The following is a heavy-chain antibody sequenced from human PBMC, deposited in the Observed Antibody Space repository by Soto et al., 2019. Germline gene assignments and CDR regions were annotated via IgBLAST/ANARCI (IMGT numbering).Heavy chain of an antibody. CDR1: GGSISSSSYY. CDR2: ISSSGSTI. Sequence: LSLTCTVSGGSISSSSYYWGWIRQPPGKGLEWVSYISSSGSTIYYADSVKGRFTISRDNAKNSLYLQMNSLRAEDTAVYYCARNSGYDYAFDIWGQGTMVTVS. CDR3: ARNSGYDYAFDI. J-gene: IGHJ3*02. V-gene: IGHV3-11*01. D-gene: IGHD5-12*01.